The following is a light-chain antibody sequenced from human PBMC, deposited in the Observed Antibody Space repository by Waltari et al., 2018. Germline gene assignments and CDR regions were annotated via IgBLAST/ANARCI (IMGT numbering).Light chain of an antibody. Sequence: QSVLTQPPSASGTPGQRVALSCSGSSSNIGSNTVHWYQQRPGTAPKLLRFSNYPRPSGVPDPFPCSTSGPSASLAISGLQSEDEADYYCAAWDDSLNGWVFGGGTKLTVL. CDR3: AAWDDSLNGWV. J-gene: IGLJ3*02. CDR2: SNY. V-gene: IGLV1-44*01. CDR1: SSNIGSNT.